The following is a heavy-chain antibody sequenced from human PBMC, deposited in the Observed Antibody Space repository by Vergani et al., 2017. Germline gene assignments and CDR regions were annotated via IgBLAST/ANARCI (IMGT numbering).Heavy chain of an antibody. D-gene: IGHD2-21*02. V-gene: IGHV1-2*05. CDR3: ARLASVTYRYYYMDV. CDR2: INPKSGVT. Sequence: QVHLVQSGAEVKKPGASMKISCKASGYIFIDHYIDWVRQAPGRGLEWLGRINPKSGVTNYAQKLQGRVTMTRDTAISTAYMELITLRSDDTDIYYCARLASVTYRYYYMDVWGTGTTVTVSS. J-gene: IGHJ6*03. CDR1: GYIFIDHY.